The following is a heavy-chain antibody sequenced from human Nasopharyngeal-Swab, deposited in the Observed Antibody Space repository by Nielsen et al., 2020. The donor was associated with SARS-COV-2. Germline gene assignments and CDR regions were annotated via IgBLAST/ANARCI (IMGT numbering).Heavy chain of an antibody. CDR1: GGTFSSYA. V-gene: IGHV1-69*13. J-gene: IGHJ3*02. CDR2: IIPIFGTA. CDR3: ARVKGPPVIAETAFDI. D-gene: IGHD2-21*01. Sequence: SVKVSCKASGGTFSSYAISWVRQAPGQGLEWMGGIIPIFGTANYAQKFKGRVTITADESTSTAYMELSSLRSEDTAVYYCARVKGPPVIAETAFDIWGQGTMVTVSS.